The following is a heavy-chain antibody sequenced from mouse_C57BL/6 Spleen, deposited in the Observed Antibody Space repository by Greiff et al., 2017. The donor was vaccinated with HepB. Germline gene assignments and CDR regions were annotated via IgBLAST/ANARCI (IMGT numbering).Heavy chain of an antibody. J-gene: IGHJ3*01. V-gene: IGHV14-1*01. CDR2: IDPEDGDT. CDR1: GFNIKDYY. CDR3: TGPIYYGSSYPFAY. Sequence: EVQLQQSGAELVRPGASVKLSCTASGFNIKDYYMHWVKQRPEQGLEWIGRIDPEDGDTEYAPKFQGKATMTADTSSNTAYLQLSSLTSEDTAVSYCTGPIYYGSSYPFAYWGQGTLVTVSA. D-gene: IGHD1-1*01.